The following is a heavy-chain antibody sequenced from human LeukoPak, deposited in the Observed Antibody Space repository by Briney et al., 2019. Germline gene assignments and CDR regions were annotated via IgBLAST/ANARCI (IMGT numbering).Heavy chain of an antibody. V-gene: IGHV3-7*01. D-gene: IGHD3/OR15-3a*01. CDR1: GFTFSSYW. Sequence: LGGSLRLSCEASGFTFSSYWLTWVRQAPGKGLEWVANIKQDGGEKYYVNSVKGRFTISRDNAKNSLYLEMNSLRVEDTAIYYCARDGRPLDYWGLGTLVTVSS. J-gene: IGHJ4*02. CDR2: IKQDGGEK. CDR3: ARDGRPLDY.